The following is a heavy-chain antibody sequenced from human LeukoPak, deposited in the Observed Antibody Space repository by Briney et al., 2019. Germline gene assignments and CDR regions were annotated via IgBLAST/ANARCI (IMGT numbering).Heavy chain of an antibody. D-gene: IGHD5-18*01. Sequence: PGGSLRLSCAASGFTVSSNYMSWVRQAPGKGLEWVSVIYSGGSTYYADSVKGRFTISRDNSKNTLYLQMNSLRAEDTAVYYCARDTRGYSYSNIDYWGQGTLVTVSS. CDR3: ARDTRGYSYSNIDY. J-gene: IGHJ4*02. CDR1: GFTVSSNY. CDR2: IYSGGST. V-gene: IGHV3-53*01.